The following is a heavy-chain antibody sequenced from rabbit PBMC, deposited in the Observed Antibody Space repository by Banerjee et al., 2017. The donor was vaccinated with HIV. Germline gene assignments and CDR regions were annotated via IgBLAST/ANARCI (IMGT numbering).Heavy chain of an antibody. V-gene: IGHV1S45*01. D-gene: IGHD6-1*01. Sequence: QEQLEESGGDLVQPGASLTLTCTASGFSFNNNYVMCWVRQAPGKGLEWIACINTSSGNSVYATWAKGRFTISKTSWTTVTLQMTSLTAADTATYFCARDRAYDYAGYGYGWVWYLWGPGTLVTVS. CDR3: ARDRAYDYAGYGYGWVWYL. CDR1: GFSFNNNYV. CDR2: INTSSGNS. J-gene: IGHJ4*01.